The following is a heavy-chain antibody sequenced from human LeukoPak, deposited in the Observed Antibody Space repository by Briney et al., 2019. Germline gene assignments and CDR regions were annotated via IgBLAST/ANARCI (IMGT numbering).Heavy chain of an antibody. CDR2: ISADNGNT. CDR3: ARDSIYPDYYYYYGVDV. CDR1: GYTFTGYY. J-gene: IGHJ6*02. D-gene: IGHD4-11*01. Sequence: APVKVSCKASGYTFTGYYMHWVRQAPGQGLEWMGWISADNGNTNYAQKFQDRVTMTTDTSTNTVYMELRSLRSDDTAVYFCARDSIYPDYYYYYGVDVWGQGTTVTVSS. V-gene: IGHV1-18*04.